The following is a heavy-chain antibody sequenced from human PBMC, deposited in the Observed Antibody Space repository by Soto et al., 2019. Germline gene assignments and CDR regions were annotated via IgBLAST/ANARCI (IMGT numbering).Heavy chain of an antibody. CDR1: GGSISSYY. V-gene: IGHV4-59*01. D-gene: IGHD4-17*01. Sequence: QVQLQESGPGLVKPSETLSLTCTVSGGSISSYYWSWIRQPPGKGLEWIGYIYYSGSTNYNPSLKSRVTISVDTSKNQFSLKLSSVTAADTAVYYCARDPYGDYSFGFRYFDYWGQGTLVTVSS. CDR3: ARDPYGDYSFGFRYFDY. CDR2: IYYSGST. J-gene: IGHJ4*02.